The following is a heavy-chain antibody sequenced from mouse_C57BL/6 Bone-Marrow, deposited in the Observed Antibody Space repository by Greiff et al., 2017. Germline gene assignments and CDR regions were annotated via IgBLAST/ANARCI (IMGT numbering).Heavy chain of an antibody. J-gene: IGHJ2*01. CDR2: IDPNSGST. Sequence: QVQLQQPGAELVNPGASVKLSCKASGYTFTSYWMPWVKQRPGQGLEWIGMIDPNSGSTNYTEKFKSKATLTLDKSASTAYMQHSSLTSPDSAVYYVARRLDYWGQGTALTVSS. CDR3: ARRLDY. V-gene: IGHV1-64*01. CDR1: GYTFTSYW.